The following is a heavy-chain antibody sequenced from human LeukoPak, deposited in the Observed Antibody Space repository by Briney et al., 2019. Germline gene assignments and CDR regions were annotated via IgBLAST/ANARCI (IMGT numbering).Heavy chain of an antibody. CDR3: ARVSPDFWSGYSCWYFDL. V-gene: IGHV3-64*01. CDR2: ISTNGDTT. CDR1: GFTFSVNA. Sequence: GGSLRLSCAASGFTFSVNAMHWVRQAPGKGLEYVSSISTNGDTTYYANSVQGRFTISRDNSKNTLYLQMNSLRAEDTAVYYCARVSPDFWSGYSCWYFDLWGRGTLVTVSS. J-gene: IGHJ2*01. D-gene: IGHD3-3*01.